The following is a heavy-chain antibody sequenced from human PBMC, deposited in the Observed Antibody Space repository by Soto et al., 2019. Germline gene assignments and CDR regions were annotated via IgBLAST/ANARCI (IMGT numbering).Heavy chain of an antibody. Sequence: DLEQSAAAVKKPGASVKVSCKTSGYIFSDYCIHWVRQAPGQGLEWLGWMNPDSGATSYAPKFQGRVTLTRDTSVTTAYMELSGLMFDDTATYYCARDRSPVMSGYYYAWGQGTLLAVSS. CDR2: MNPDSGAT. CDR1: GYIFSDYC. CDR3: ARDRSPVMSGYYYA. J-gene: IGHJ4*02. V-gene: IGHV1-2*02. D-gene: IGHD3-22*01.